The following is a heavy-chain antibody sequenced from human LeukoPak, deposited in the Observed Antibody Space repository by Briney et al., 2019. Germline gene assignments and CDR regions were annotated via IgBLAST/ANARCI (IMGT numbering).Heavy chain of an antibody. Sequence: ASVKVSCKASGYTFTGYYMHWVQQAPGQGLEWMGRINPNSGGTNYAQKFQGRVTMTRDTSISTAYMELSRLRSDDTAVYYCARAQGAHGGYWFDPWGQGTLVTVSS. V-gene: IGHV1-2*06. CDR2: INPNSGGT. D-gene: IGHD3-16*01. CDR1: GYTFTGYY. J-gene: IGHJ5*02. CDR3: ARAQGAHGGYWFDP.